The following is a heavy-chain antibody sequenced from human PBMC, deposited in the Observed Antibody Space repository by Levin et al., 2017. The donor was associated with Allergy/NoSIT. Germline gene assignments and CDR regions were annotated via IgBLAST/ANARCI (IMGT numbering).Heavy chain of an antibody. V-gene: IGHV3-15*01. J-gene: IGHJ6*02. D-gene: IGHD3-22*01. Sequence: ESLKISCAASGFTFSNAWMSWVRQAPGKGLEWVGRIKSKTDGGTTDYAAPVKGRFTISRDDSKNTLYLQMNSLKTEDTAVYYCTTSSVPTKAWYYYYGMDVWGQGTTVTVSS. CDR3: TTSSVPTKAWYYYYGMDV. CDR1: GFTFSNAW. CDR2: IKSKTDGGTT.